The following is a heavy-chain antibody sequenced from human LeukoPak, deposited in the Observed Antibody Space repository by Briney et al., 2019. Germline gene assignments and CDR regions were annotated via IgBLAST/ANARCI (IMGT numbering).Heavy chain of an antibody. V-gene: IGHV4-4*07. CDR1: GGSISSYY. CDR3: ARDYDSSGYPNWFDP. D-gene: IGHD3-22*01. J-gene: IGHJ5*02. CDR2: IYTSGST. Sequence: SETLSLTCTVSGGSISSYYWSWIRQPAGKGLEWIGRIYTSGSTNYNPSLKGRVTMSVDTSKNQFSLKLSSVTAADTAVYYCARDYDSSGYPNWFDPWGQGTLVTVSS.